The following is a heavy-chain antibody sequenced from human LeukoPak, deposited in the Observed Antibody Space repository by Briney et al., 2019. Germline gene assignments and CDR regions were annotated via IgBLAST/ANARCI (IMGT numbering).Heavy chain of an antibody. CDR1: GGSISSYY. CDR3: ARLTANRDDY. CDR2: IYYSGST. V-gene: IGHV4-59*12. J-gene: IGHJ4*02. D-gene: IGHD3-9*01. Sequence: SETLSLTCTVSGGSISSYYWSWIRQPPGKGLEWIGYIYYSGSTNYNPSLKSRVTISVDTSKNQFSLKLSSVTAADTAVYYCARLTANRDDYWGQGTLVTVSS.